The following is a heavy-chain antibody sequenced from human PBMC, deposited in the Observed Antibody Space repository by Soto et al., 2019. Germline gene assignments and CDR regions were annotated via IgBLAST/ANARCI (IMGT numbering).Heavy chain of an antibody. V-gene: IGHV1-46*01. J-gene: IGHJ5*02. CDR3: ARAHSRSDIVVVPAAIP. D-gene: IGHD2-2*01. CDR1: GYTFTSYY. CDR2: INPSGGST. Sequence: ASVKVSCKASGYTFTSYYMHWVRQAPGQGLEWMGIINPSGGSTSYAQKFQGRVTMTRDTSTSTVYMELSSLRSEDTAVYYCARAHSRSDIVVVPAAIPWGQGTLVTVSS.